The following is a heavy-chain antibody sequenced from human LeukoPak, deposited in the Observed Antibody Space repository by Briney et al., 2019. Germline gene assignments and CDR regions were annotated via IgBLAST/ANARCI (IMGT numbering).Heavy chain of an antibody. CDR2: IIPIFGTA. V-gene: IGHV1-69*13. CDR3: ARDQFLYCSSTSCYFDY. CDR1: GGTFSSYA. Sequence: SVKVSCKASGGTFSSYAISWVRQAPGQGLEWMGGIIPIFGTANYAQKCQGRVTITADESTSTAYMELSSLRSEDMAVYYCARDQFLYCSSTSCYFDYWGQGTLVTVSS. J-gene: IGHJ4*02. D-gene: IGHD2-2*01.